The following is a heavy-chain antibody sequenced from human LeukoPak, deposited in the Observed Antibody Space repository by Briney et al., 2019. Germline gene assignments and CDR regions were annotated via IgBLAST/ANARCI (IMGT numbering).Heavy chain of an antibody. CDR1: GYTFTNYG. CDR3: ATSYYDFWSGSRSHWFDP. CDR2: IIPIFGTA. V-gene: IGHV1-69*13. D-gene: IGHD3-3*01. J-gene: IGHJ5*02. Sequence: ASVKVSCKGSGYTFTNYGISWVRQAPGQGLEWMGGIIPIFGTANYAQKFQGRVTITADESTSTAYMELSSLRSEDTAVYYCATSYYDFWSGSRSHWFDPWGQGTLVTVSS.